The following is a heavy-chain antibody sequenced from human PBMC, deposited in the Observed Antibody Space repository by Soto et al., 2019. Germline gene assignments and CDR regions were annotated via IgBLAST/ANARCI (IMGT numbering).Heavy chain of an antibody. Sequence: EVHVVESGGGLVQPGRSLSLSCATSGFSLGVYPIIWLRQAPGKGPEWVAFIRSKGYGGTIEYAASVKGRFSLSRDDSKSIAYLQMNSLKTEDTAVYYCSRIQTAVGSIYYYYMDVWGKGTAVTVSS. CDR2: IRSKGYGGTI. D-gene: IGHD6-13*01. V-gene: IGHV3-49*03. J-gene: IGHJ6*03. CDR1: GFSLGVYP. CDR3: SRIQTAVGSIYYYYMDV.